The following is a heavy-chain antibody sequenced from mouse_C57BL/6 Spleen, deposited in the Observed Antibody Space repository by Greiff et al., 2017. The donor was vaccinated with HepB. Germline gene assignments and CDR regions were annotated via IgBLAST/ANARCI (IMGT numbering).Heavy chain of an antibody. CDR1: GYTFTSYW. Sequence: VQLQQPGAELVKPGASVKSSCKASGYTFTSYWMHWVKQRPGQGLEWIGMIHPNSGSTNYNEKFKSKATLTVDKSSSTAYMQLSSLTSEDSAVYYCARSKGDSSGYYFDYWGQGTTLTVSS. D-gene: IGHD3-2*02. CDR3: ARSKGDSSGYYFDY. J-gene: IGHJ2*01. CDR2: IHPNSGST. V-gene: IGHV1-64*01.